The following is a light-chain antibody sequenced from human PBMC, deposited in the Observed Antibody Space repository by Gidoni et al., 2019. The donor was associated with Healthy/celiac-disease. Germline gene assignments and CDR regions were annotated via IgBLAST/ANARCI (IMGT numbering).Light chain of an antibody. Sequence: EIVLTQSPATLSLSPGERATLSCRASQSVSSCLAWYQQKPGQAPRLLIYEASNRATGIPARFSGSGSGTDFTLTISSLEPEDFAVYYCQQRSNWPLTFGGXTKVEIK. CDR1: QSVSSC. CDR2: EAS. CDR3: QQRSNWPLT. J-gene: IGKJ4*01. V-gene: IGKV3-11*01.